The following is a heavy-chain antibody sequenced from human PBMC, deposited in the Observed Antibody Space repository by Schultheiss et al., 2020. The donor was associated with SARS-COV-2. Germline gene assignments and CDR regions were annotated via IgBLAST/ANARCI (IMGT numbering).Heavy chain of an antibody. CDR1: GFTFSSYG. CDR2: IRYDGSNK. CDR3: AKDGGAALFYFDY. Sequence: GGSLRLSCAASGFTFSSYGMHWVRQAPGKGLEWVAFIRYDGSNKYYADSVKGRFTISRDNSKNTLYLQMNSLRAEDTAVYYCAKDGGAALFYFDYWGQGTLVTVSS. J-gene: IGHJ4*02. D-gene: IGHD3-16*01. V-gene: IGHV3-30*02.